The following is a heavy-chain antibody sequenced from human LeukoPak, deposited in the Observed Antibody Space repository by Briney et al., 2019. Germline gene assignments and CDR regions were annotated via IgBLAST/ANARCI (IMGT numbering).Heavy chain of an antibody. CDR1: GGSINNYY. V-gene: IGHV4-4*07. CDR2: IYTSGST. CDR3: ARVERGVAAAAFGY. D-gene: IGHD6-13*01. J-gene: IGHJ4*02. Sequence: SETLSLTCTVSGGSINNYYWSWIRQPAGKGLEWIGRIYTSGSTNYNPSLKSRVTMSVDTSKNQFSLKLSSVTAADTAVYYCARVERGVAAAAFGYWGQGTLVTVSS.